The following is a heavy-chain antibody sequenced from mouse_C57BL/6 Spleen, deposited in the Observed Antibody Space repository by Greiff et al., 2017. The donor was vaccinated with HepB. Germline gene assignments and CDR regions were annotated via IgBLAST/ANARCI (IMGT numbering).Heavy chain of an antibody. Sequence: EVQLVESGGGLVKPGGSLKLSCAASGFTFSSYAMSWVRQTPEKRLEWVATISDGGSYTYYPDNVKGRFTISRDNAKNNLYLQPSHLKSEDTAMYYCARGPYYYGSSYEDYYAMDYWGQGTSVTVSS. CDR2: ISDGGSYT. CDR3: ARGPYYYGSSYEDYYAMDY. V-gene: IGHV5-4*01. CDR1: GFTFSSYA. J-gene: IGHJ4*01. D-gene: IGHD1-1*01.